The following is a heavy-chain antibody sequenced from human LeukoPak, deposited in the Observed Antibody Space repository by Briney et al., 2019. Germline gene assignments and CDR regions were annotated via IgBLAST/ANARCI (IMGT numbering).Heavy chain of an antibody. Sequence: SETLSLTCTVSGGSISSYYWSWIRQPPGKGLEWIGYIYYSGSTNYNPSLKSRVTISVGTSKNQFSLKLSSVTAADTAVYYCARRGSIAAHFDYWGQGTLVTVSS. D-gene: IGHD6-6*01. CDR1: GGSISSYY. CDR3: ARRGSIAAHFDY. V-gene: IGHV4-59*08. CDR2: IYYSGST. J-gene: IGHJ4*02.